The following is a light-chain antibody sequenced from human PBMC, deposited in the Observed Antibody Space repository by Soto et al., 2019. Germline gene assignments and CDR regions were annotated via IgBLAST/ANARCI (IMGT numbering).Light chain of an antibody. CDR3: QQYNSHPWT. J-gene: IGKJ1*01. Sequence: DIQITQSPSTLPASVGDRVTVTFLASQSIRSWLAWYQEKPGKAPKLLIYKASLLETGVPSRFSGSGSGTEFTLTISSLQTDDFGTYYCQQYNSHPWTFGQGTKVDIK. CDR1: QSIRSW. CDR2: KAS. V-gene: IGKV1-5*03.